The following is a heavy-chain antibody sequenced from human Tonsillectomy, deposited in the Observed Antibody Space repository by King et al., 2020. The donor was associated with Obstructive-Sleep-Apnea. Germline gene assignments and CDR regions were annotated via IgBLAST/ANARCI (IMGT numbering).Heavy chain of an antibody. CDR2: IRSKAYGGTT. V-gene: IGHV3-49*03. CDR1: GFTFGDYA. D-gene: IGHD3-10*01. Sequence: QLVQSGGGLVQPGRSLRLSCTASGFTFGDYAMSWFRQAPGKGLEWVGFIRSKAYGGTTEYAASVKGRFNISRDDSKSIAYLQMNSLKTEDTAVYYCSVDYGSGRDAFDIWGQGTMVTVSS. J-gene: IGHJ3*02. CDR3: SVDYGSGRDAFDI.